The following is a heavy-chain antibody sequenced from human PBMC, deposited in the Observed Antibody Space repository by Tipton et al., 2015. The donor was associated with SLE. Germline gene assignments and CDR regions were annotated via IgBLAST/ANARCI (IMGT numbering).Heavy chain of an antibody. V-gene: IGHV4-31*03. CDR1: GDSISSGGYY. D-gene: IGHD5-12*01. CDR3: ARGGVGGYDYFDY. Sequence: TLSLTCTVSGDSISSGGYYWSWIRQLPGMGLEWIGYISYRGSTSYNPSLRSRVIISEDTSKNQFSLKLTSVTAADTAVYYCARGGVGGYDYFDYWGQGTLVTVSS. CDR2: ISYRGST. J-gene: IGHJ4*02.